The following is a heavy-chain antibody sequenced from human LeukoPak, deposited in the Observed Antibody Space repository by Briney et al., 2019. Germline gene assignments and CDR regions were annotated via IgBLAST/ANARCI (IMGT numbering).Heavy chain of an antibody. CDR3: ATHPPKLCTGGSCSDY. CDR1: GGSITSSTSY. V-gene: IGHV4-61*05. D-gene: IGHD2-15*01. Sequence: SETLSLTCTVSGGSITSSTSYWGWIRQPPGKGLEWIGYIYYSGSTNYNPSLKSRVTISIDTSKNQFSLKLSSVTAADTAVYYCATHPPKLCTGGSCSDYWGQGTLVTVSS. CDR2: IYYSGST. J-gene: IGHJ4*02.